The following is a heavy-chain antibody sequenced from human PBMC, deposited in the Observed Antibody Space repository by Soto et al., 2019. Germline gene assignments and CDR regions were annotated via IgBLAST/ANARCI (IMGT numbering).Heavy chain of an antibody. Sequence: ASVKVSCKASGYTFTSYYMHWVRQAPGQGLEWMGIINPSGGSTSYAQKFQGRVTMTRDTSTSTVYMELSSLRSEDTAVYYCARWGGAGYCSGGSCYTNYYYGMDVWGQGPTVTVSS. CDR3: ARWGGAGYCSGGSCYTNYYYGMDV. CDR1: GYTFTSYY. V-gene: IGHV1-46*01. J-gene: IGHJ6*02. CDR2: INPSGGST. D-gene: IGHD2-15*01.